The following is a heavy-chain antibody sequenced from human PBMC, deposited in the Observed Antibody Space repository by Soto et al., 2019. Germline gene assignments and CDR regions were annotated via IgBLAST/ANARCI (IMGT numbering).Heavy chain of an antibody. J-gene: IGHJ4*02. V-gene: IGHV1-69*08. CDR1: GGTFSNDI. CDR3: ARDSPIGSTFSGYEAIDY. CDR2: IIPLLDIA. D-gene: IGHD5-12*01. Sequence: QVQLVQSGAEVKKPGSSVEVSCKTSGGTFSNDIITWVRQDPGQGLEWMGRIIPLLDIANYAQKFQGRVTITADKSTSTAYMELNSLRSEDTAVYYCARDSPIGSTFSGYEAIDYWGQGTLVTVSS.